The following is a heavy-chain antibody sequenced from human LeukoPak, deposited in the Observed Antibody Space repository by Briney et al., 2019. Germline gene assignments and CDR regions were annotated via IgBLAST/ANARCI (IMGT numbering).Heavy chain of an antibody. CDR3: ARGGSKFDF. D-gene: IGHD2-15*01. Sequence: SETLSLTCSVSGASISSGNYYWSWLRQPAGKGLEWIGHIYSSGSTNYNPSLKSRVTFSLDTSKDLFSLNLTSVTAADTAVYYCARGGSKFDFWGQGTLVTASS. CDR1: GASISSGNYY. CDR2: IYSSGST. J-gene: IGHJ4*02. V-gene: IGHV4-61*10.